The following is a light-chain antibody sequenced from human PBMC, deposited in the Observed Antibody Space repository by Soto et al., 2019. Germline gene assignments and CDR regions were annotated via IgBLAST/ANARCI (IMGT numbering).Light chain of an antibody. V-gene: IGKV1-12*01. CDR2: DAS. CDR3: QQYGNSPLT. J-gene: IGKJ4*01. Sequence: DIQMTQSPSSVSASVGDRVTITCRASQDIFNYLAWYQQKPGKAPKLLIYDASSLESGVPSRFSGSGSETDFTLTISRLEPEDFALYYCQQYGNSPLTFGGGTKVDIK. CDR1: QDIFNY.